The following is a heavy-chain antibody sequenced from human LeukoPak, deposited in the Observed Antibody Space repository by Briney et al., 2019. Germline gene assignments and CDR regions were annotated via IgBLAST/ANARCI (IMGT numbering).Heavy chain of an antibody. V-gene: IGHV4-59*08. CDR3: AGGGTGYGLYYYYYYYMDV. CDR2: IYYSGST. CDR1: GGSISSYY. D-gene: IGHD5-18*01. Sequence: SETLSLTCTVSGGSISSYYWSWIRQPPGKGLEWIGYIYYSGSTNYNPSLKSRVTISVDTSKNQFSLKLSSVTAADTAVYYCAGGGTGYGLYYYYYYYMDVWGKGTTVTVSS. J-gene: IGHJ6*03.